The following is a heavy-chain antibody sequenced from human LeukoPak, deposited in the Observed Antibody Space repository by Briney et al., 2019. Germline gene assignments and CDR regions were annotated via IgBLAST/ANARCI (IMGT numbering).Heavy chain of an antibody. CDR3: AREGSSSWKYYDYYYFMDV. CDR1: GDSISSLF. J-gene: IGHJ6*03. CDR2: IYGSRGT. Sequence: SETLSLTCTVSGDSISSLFLSWIRQPAGKGLEWIGRIYGSRGTTYNPSLKSRVTMSVGTSKNQFSLKLTSVTAADTAVYYCAREGSSSWKYYDYYYFMDVWGKGTTVTISS. D-gene: IGHD6-13*01. V-gene: IGHV4-4*07.